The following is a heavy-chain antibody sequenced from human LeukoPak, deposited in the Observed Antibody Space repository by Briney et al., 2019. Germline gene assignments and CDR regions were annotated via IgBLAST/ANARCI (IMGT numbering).Heavy chain of an antibody. V-gene: IGHV3-23*01. CDR2: ISGSGGST. Sequence: PGGSLRLSCAASGFTFSSYAMSWVRQAPGKGLEWVSAISGSGGSTYYADSVKGRFTISRDNSKNTLYPQMNSLRAEGTAVYYCAKIYSSGWYDANFYYYYGMDVWGQGTTVTVSS. CDR1: GFTFSSYA. CDR3: AKIYSSGWYDANFYYYYGMDV. J-gene: IGHJ6*02. D-gene: IGHD6-19*01.